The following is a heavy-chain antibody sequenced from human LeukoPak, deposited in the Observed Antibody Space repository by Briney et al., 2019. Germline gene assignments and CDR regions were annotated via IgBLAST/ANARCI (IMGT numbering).Heavy chain of an antibody. D-gene: IGHD6-13*01. V-gene: IGHV3-23*01. CDR3: ARGGILYGMDV. Sequence: PGGSLRLSCAASKFTFSAYSMTWVRQAPGKGLEWVSAISGSGGNTYYADSVKGRFTISRDNSKNTLYLQMNILRAEDTAAYYCARGGILYGMDVWGQGTTVTVSS. CDR1: KFTFSAYS. CDR2: ISGSGGNT. J-gene: IGHJ6*02.